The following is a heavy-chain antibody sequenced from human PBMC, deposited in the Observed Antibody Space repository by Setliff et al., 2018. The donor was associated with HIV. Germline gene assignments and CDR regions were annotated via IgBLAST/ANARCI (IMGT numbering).Heavy chain of an antibody. V-gene: IGHV4-61*02. CDR1: GGSVSSGSYY. CDR3: AREAAHCSGDTCQFTFDS. Sequence: SETLSLTCTVSGGSVSSGSYYWSWIRQPAGKALEWIGRIYTSGSTNYNPSLENRISISLDTSKNQFSLKLTSVTAADTAVYYCAREAAHCSGDTCQFTFDSWGQGTLVTVSS. CDR2: IYTSGST. J-gene: IGHJ4*02. D-gene: IGHD2-15*01.